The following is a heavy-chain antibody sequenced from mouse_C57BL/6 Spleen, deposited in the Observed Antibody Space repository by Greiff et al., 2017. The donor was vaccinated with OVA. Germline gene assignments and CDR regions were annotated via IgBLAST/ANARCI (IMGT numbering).Heavy chain of an antibody. V-gene: IGHV3-1*01. CDR3: VRGGHYFDY. J-gene: IGHJ2*01. CDR1: GYSITSGYD. CDR2: ISYSGST. Sequence: EVQLQESGPGMVKPSQSLSLTCTVTGYSITSGYDWHWIRHFPGNKLEWMGYISYSGSTKYNPSPNSRLPYTHATSKNHLILKLNSVTTADTTTLYCVRGGHYFDYWGQGTTLTVSS.